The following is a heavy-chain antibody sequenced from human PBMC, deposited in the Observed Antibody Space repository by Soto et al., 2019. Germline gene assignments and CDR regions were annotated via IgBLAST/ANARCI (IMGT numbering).Heavy chain of an antibody. V-gene: IGHV3-23*04. Sequence: EVQLVESGGGLVQPGGSLRLSCAASGFTFSSYAMSWVRQAPGKGLEWVSAISGSGGSTYYADSVKGRFTISRDNSKNTLYLQMNSLRAEDTAVYYCAKDPFLSATGYYYNWFDPWGQGTLVTVSS. CDR2: ISGSGGST. J-gene: IGHJ5*02. D-gene: IGHD3-9*01. CDR1: GFTFSSYA. CDR3: AKDPFLSATGYYYNWFDP.